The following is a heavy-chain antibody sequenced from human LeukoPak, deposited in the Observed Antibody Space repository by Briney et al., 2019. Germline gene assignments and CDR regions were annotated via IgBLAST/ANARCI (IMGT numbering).Heavy chain of an antibody. D-gene: IGHD4-17*01. V-gene: IGHV3-7*01. CDR3: ARVDDYGDYVLDY. J-gene: IGHJ4*02. CDR1: GFTFSTYW. Sequence: PGGSLRLSCAASGFTFSTYWMSWVRQAPGKGLEWVANIKHDGTEKYYVDSVKGRFTISRDNAKNTLYLQMNSLRAEDTAVYYCARVDDYGDYVLDYWGQGTLVTVSS. CDR2: IKHDGTEK.